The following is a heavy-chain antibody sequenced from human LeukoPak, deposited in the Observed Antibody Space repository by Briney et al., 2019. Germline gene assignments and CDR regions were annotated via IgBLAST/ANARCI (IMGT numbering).Heavy chain of an antibody. V-gene: IGHV3-7*01. J-gene: IGHJ5*02. CDR1: GFTFSSYW. CDR2: IKHDGSEK. D-gene: IGHD4-17*01. CDR3: ARGYGWFDP. Sequence: GGSLRLSCAASGFTFSSYWMNWVRQAPGKGLDWVANIKHDGSEKYYVDSVKGRFTISRDNAKNSLYLQMSSLRAEDTAVYYCARGYGWFDPWGQETLVTVSS.